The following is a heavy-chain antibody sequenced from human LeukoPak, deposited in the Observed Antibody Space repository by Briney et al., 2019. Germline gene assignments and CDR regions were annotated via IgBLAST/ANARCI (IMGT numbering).Heavy chain of an antibody. CDR2: IYYSGST. D-gene: IGHD6-19*01. CDR3: ARDSGWYQFDY. CDR1: GGSISSSSYY. Sequence: SETLSLTCTVSGGSISSSSYYWGWIRQPPGKGLEWIGSIYYSGSTYYNPSLKSRVTISVDTSKNQFSLKLSSVTAADTGVYYCARDSGWYQFDYWGQGTLVTVSS. V-gene: IGHV4-39*07. J-gene: IGHJ4*02.